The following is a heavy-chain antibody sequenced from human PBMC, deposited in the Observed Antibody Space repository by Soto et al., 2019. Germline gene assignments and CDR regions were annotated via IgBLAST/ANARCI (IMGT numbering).Heavy chain of an antibody. D-gene: IGHD3-9*01. Sequence: PGGSLRLSCAASGFNLSHPWMTWVRQAAGKGLEWVGRIKSKTDGGTADYATPVKGRFTISRDDSKNTVYLQMNSLKTEDTAVYYCTTGIYYDILTGYHNVAYLGQGTLVTVSS. J-gene: IGHJ4*02. CDR2: IKSKTDGGTA. V-gene: IGHV3-15*01. CDR3: TTGIYYDILTGYHNVAY. CDR1: GFNLSHPW.